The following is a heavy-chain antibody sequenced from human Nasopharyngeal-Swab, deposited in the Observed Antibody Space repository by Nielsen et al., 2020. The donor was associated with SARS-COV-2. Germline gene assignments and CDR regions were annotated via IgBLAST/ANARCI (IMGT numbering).Heavy chain of an antibody. CDR3: ATWGIGYGENAHATFDS. CDR1: VGTFSKYA. J-gene: IGHJ4*02. V-gene: IGHV1-69*10. CDR2: IIVNLGMT. Sequence: SVKVSCKFSVGTFSKYAISWVRQAPGQGLEWMGGIIVNLGMTKYAQKFKDSVIINADESTGTAYMELSSLRSEDTAVYYCATWGIGYGENAHATFDSWGQGTQVTVSS. D-gene: IGHD4-17*01.